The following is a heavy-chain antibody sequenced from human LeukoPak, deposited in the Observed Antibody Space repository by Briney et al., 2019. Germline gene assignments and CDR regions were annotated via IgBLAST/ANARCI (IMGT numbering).Heavy chain of an antibody. CDR3: ASLFYGDYAWFDP. CDR1: GGSISSSSYY. J-gene: IGHJ5*02. D-gene: IGHD4-17*01. V-gene: IGHV4-39*01. CDR2: IYYSGST. Sequence: SETLSLICTVSGGSISSSSYYWGWIRQPPGKGLEWIGSIYYSGSTYYNPSLKSRVTISVDTSKNQFSLKLSSVTAADTAVYYCASLFYGDYAWFDPWGQGTLVTVSS.